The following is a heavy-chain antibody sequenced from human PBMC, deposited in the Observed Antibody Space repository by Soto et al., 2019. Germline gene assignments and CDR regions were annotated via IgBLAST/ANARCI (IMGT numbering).Heavy chain of an antibody. Sequence: QVQLVESGGGVVQPGRSLRLSCAASGFTFSSYGMHWVRQAPGKGLEWVAVISYDGSNKYYADSVKGRFTMSIDNSKNTLYLQMNSLRAEDTAVYYCAKDGGYGTYSYYGMDVWGQGTTVTVSS. D-gene: IGHD6-25*01. CDR1: GFTFSSYG. CDR3: AKDGGYGTYSYYGMDV. V-gene: IGHV3-30*18. J-gene: IGHJ6*02. CDR2: ISYDGSNK.